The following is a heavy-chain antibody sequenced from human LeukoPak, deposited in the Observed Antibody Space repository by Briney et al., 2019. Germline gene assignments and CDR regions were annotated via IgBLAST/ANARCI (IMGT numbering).Heavy chain of an antibody. Sequence: GGSLRLSCGASGFTFSSYAMSWVRQAPGKGLEWVSAISGSGGSTYYADSVKGRFTISRDNSKNTLYLQMNSLRAEDTAVYYCANSAGWFGELFLIDYWGQGTLVTVSS. CDR3: ANSAGWFGELFLIDY. CDR1: GFTFSSYA. J-gene: IGHJ4*02. D-gene: IGHD3-10*01. CDR2: ISGSGGST. V-gene: IGHV3-23*01.